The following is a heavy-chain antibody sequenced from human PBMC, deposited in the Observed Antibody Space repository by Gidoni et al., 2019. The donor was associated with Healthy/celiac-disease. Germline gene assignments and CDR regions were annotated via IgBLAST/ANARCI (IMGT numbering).Heavy chain of an antibody. D-gene: IGHD2-2*02. J-gene: IGHJ6*02. CDR2: INHSGST. Sequence: QVQLQQWGAGLLKPSETLSLTCAVYGGSFSGYYCSWIRRPPGKGLEWIGEINHSGSTNYNPSLKSRVTISVDTSKNQFSLKLSSVTAADTAVYYCARGRLSDIVVVPAAILAYYYGMDVWGQGTTVTVSS. CDR1: GGSFSGYY. CDR3: ARGRLSDIVVVPAAILAYYYGMDV. V-gene: IGHV4-34*01.